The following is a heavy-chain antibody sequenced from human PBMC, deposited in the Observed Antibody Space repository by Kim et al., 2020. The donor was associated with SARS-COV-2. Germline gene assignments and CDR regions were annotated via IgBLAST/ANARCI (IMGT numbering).Heavy chain of an antibody. CDR1: GFTVSSNY. CDR2: ISNSGNT. V-gene: IGHV3-53*01. J-gene: IGHJ4*02. CDR3: TRGDY. Sequence: GGSLRLSCALSGFTVSSNYVSWVRQAPGKGLEWVSFISNSGNTYYTDSVKGRFTISRDNSKNTLYLQMNSLRAEDTAVYYWTRGDYWGQGTLVAVSS.